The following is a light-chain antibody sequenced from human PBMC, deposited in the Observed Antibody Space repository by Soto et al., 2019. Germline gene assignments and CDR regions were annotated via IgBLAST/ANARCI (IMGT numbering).Light chain of an antibody. CDR1: SSDVGSYNL. Sequence: QSALTQPASVSGSPGQSITTSCTGTSSDVGSYNLVSWYQQHPDKAPKLMIYEDTKRPSGVSNRFSGSKSGNTASLTLSGLQAEDEADYYCCSYAGSTSLLFGGGTKLTVL. CDR2: EDT. CDR3: CSYAGSTSLL. V-gene: IGLV2-23*02. J-gene: IGLJ2*01.